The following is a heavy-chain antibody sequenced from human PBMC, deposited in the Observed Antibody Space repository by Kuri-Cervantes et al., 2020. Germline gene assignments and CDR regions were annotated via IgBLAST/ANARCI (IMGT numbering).Heavy chain of an antibody. D-gene: IGHD3-16*02. V-gene: IGHV3-7*01. Sequence: GGSLRLSCAASGFTFSSYWMSWVRQAPGKGLEWVANIKQDGSEKYYVDSVKGRFTISRDNAKNSLYLQMNSLRAEDTAVYYCARETNLRFGGVIGPDYWGQGTLVTVSS. CDR1: GFTFSSYW. CDR3: ARETNLRFGGVIGPDY. J-gene: IGHJ4*02. CDR2: IKQDGSEK.